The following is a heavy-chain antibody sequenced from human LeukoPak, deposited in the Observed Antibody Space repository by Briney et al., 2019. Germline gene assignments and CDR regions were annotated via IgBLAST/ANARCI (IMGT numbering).Heavy chain of an antibody. Sequence: ASVKVSCKASGYTFTGYYMHWVRQAPGQGLEWMGWINPNSGGTNYAQKFQGRATMTRDTSISTAYMELSRLRSDDTAVYYCARAPTTVTSHGFDPWGQGTLVTVSS. CDR2: INPNSGGT. CDR3: ARAPTTVTSHGFDP. D-gene: IGHD4-17*01. CDR1: GYTFTGYY. J-gene: IGHJ5*02. V-gene: IGHV1-2*02.